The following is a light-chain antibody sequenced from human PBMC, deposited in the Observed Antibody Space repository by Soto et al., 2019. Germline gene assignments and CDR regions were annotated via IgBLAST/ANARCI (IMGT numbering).Light chain of an antibody. CDR1: SSDVGGYNY. CDR2: EVS. Sequence: QSVLTQPASVSGSPGQSITISCIGTSSDVGGYNYVSWYQQHPGKAPKLMIYEVSNRPSGVSNRFSGSKSGNTASLTISGLQAEDEADYYCSSYTSSSTHYVFGTGTKVTVL. V-gene: IGLV2-14*01. J-gene: IGLJ1*01. CDR3: SSYTSSSTHYV.